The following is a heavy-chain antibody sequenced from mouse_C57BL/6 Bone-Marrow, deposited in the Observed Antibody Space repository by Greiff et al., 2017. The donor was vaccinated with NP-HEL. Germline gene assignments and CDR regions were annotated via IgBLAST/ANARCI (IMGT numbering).Heavy chain of an antibody. CDR2: IYPGSGST. CDR3: ARYYYGSSYYWYFDV. CDR1: GYTFTSYW. Sequence: QVQLQQSGAELVKPGASVKMSCKASGYTFTSYWITWVKQRPGQGLEWIGDIYPGSGSTNYNEKFKSKATLTVDTSSSTAYMQLSSLTSEDSAVYYCARYYYGSSYYWYFDVWGTGTTVTVSS. D-gene: IGHD1-1*01. J-gene: IGHJ1*03. V-gene: IGHV1-55*01.